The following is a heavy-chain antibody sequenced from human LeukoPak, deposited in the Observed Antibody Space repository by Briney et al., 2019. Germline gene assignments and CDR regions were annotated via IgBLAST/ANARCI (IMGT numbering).Heavy chain of an antibody. J-gene: IGHJ4*02. Sequence: GGSLRLSCEASGFTFITYAMSWVRQAPGKGLQWVSGISGTDSGTYYTDSVKGRFTISRDNSKNTVYLQIDSLRAEDTAVYYCAKCISGRGVCLNFDSWGQGILVTVSS. D-gene: IGHD2-21*02. V-gene: IGHV3-23*01. CDR2: ISGTDSGT. CDR3: AKCISGRGVCLNFDS. CDR1: GFTFITYA.